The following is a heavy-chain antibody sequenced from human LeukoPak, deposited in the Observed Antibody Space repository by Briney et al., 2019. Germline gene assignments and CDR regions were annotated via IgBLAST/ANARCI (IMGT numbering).Heavy chain of an antibody. Sequence: PGGSLRLSCTASGVTVSSNYMNWVRQAPGKGLEWVSILYTDDNTNYADSVKGRFTISRDTSKNTLYLQMNSLRAEDTAVYYCAKAQAARPFDYWGQGTLVTVSS. J-gene: IGHJ4*02. CDR1: GVTVSSNY. CDR3: AKAQAARPFDY. CDR2: LYTDDNT. V-gene: IGHV3-53*01. D-gene: IGHD6-6*01.